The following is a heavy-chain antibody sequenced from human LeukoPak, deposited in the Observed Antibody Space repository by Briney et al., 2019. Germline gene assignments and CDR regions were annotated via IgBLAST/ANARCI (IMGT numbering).Heavy chain of an antibody. CDR2: IYHSGAA. D-gene: IGHD1-26*01. CDR3: VRGVGGEYFYFDR. V-gene: IGHV4-30-4*07. J-gene: IGHJ4*02. CDR1: GDSISSDGHS. Sequence: SETLPLTCTVSGDSISSDGHSWSWIRQPPGKGLEWVGYIYHSGAAYHNPSLKSRLALSVDTSNNQFSLRLRSVTAADTAVYYCVRGVGGEYFYFDRWGQGALVTVSA.